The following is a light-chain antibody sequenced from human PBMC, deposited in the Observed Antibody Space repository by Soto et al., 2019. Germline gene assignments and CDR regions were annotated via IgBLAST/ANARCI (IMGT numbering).Light chain of an antibody. V-gene: IGLV1-40*01. Sequence: QSVLTQPPSVSGAPGQRGTISRTGTSSNIGAGYNVHWYKQRPGTAPKLLIYRDTTRPSGVPDRFSGSKSGTSASLAITGLQAEDEADYYCHSYDNILSGSVFGGGTKLTVL. J-gene: IGLJ3*02. CDR3: HSYDNILSGSV. CDR2: RDT. CDR1: SSNIGAGYN.